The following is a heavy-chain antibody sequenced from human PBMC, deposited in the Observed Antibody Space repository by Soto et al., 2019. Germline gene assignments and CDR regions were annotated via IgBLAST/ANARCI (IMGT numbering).Heavy chain of an antibody. CDR2: IYPGDSHT. V-gene: IGHV5-51*01. Sequence: PGESLKISCKGSGYSFTSYWIGWVRQMPGKGLEWMGIIYPGDSHTKYSPSFQGRVTMSVDKSISTAYLQWSSLKASDTAMYYCARAIAARPVYYYYGMDVWGQGTTVTVSS. CDR1: GYSFTSYW. CDR3: ARAIAARPVYYYYGMDV. J-gene: IGHJ6*02. D-gene: IGHD6-6*01.